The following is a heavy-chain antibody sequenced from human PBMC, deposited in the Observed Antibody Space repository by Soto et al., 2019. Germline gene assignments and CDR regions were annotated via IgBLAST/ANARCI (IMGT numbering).Heavy chain of an antibody. CDR3: ARGFNYGAAYFDY. D-gene: IGHD4-17*01. V-gene: IGHV3-11*05. CDR2: ISGGSSYT. Sequence: QVQLVESGGGLVKPGGSLRLSCAASGFTFSDHYMSWIRQAPGKGLEWVSVISGGSSYTKYADSVKGRFTISRDNAKDSLFLQMNSLTADDTAVYYCARGFNYGAAYFDYWGQGTLVTVSS. J-gene: IGHJ4*02. CDR1: GFTFSDHY.